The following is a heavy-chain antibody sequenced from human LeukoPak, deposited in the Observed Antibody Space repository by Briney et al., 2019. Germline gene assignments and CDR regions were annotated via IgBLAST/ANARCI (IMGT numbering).Heavy chain of an antibody. D-gene: IGHD3-22*01. CDR3: AIKTYYYDSSGYWETDY. J-gene: IGHJ4*02. Sequence: SETLSLTCAVYGGSFSGYYWSWIRQPPGKGLEWIGEINLSGSTNYNPYLKSRVTISVDTSKKQFSLKLSSVTAADTAVYYCAIKTYYYDSSGYWETDYWGQGTLVTVSS. V-gene: IGHV4-34*01. CDR2: INLSGST. CDR1: GGSFSGYY.